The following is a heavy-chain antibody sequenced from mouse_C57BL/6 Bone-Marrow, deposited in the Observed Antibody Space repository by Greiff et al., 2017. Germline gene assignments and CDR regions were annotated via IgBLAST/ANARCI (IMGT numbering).Heavy chain of an antibody. CDR3: SRSYPWYFDV. Sequence: QVQLQQSGAELARPGASVKLSCKASGYTFTSYGISWVKQRTGQGLEWIGEIYPRSGNTYYNEKFKGKATLTADKSSSTAYMGLRRLTSEDSAVYFWSRSYPWYFDVWGRGTAVTVSS. V-gene: IGHV1-81*01. CDR2: IYPRSGNT. J-gene: IGHJ1*03. D-gene: IGHD2-10*01. CDR1: GYTFTSYG.